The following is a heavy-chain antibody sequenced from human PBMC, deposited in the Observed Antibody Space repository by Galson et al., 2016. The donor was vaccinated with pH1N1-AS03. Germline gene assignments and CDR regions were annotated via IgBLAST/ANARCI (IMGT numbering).Heavy chain of an antibody. CDR3: ARTSNADPADFYYYGMGI. Sequence: SVKVSCKASGRTFSSSTVSWVRQAPGQGLEWMGGIIPMLGSANYAQKFHDGVTITADESTSTVFMELSSLQSEDTAVYYCARTSNADPADFYYYGMGIWGQGTTVTVSS. CDR2: IIPMLGSA. D-gene: IGHD4-11*01. J-gene: IGHJ6*02. CDR1: GRTFSSST. V-gene: IGHV1-69*13.